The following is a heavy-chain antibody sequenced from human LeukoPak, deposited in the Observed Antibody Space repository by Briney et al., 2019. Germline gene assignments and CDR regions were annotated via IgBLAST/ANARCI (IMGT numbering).Heavy chain of an antibody. CDR2: ISSSTTTI. CDR1: GFTFSSYG. CDR3: ARGVGGSYHFDY. Sequence: GGSLRLSCAASGFTFSSYGMHWVRQAPGKGLEWVSYISSSTTTIYYADSMKGRFTISRDNAKNSLYLQMNSLRAEDTAVYYCARGVGGSYHFDYWGQGTLVTVSS. D-gene: IGHD1-26*01. V-gene: IGHV3-48*01. J-gene: IGHJ4*02.